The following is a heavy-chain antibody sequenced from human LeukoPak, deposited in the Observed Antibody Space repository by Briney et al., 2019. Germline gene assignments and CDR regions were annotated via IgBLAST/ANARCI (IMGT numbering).Heavy chain of an antibody. V-gene: IGHV3-74*01. CDR1: GFTFSGHW. Sequence: GGSLRLSCAVSGFTFSGHWMFWVRQAPGKRLEWVSRTNSDGSSRGYTDSVKGRFTVSRDNAKNTLYLQMNSLRAEDTALYYCAKDMAAYYYASGNIDYWGQGTLVTVSS. CDR2: TNSDGSSR. D-gene: IGHD3-10*01. J-gene: IGHJ4*02. CDR3: AKDMAAYYYASGNIDY.